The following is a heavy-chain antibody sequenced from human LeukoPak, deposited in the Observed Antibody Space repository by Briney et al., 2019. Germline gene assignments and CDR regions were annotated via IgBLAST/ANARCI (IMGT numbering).Heavy chain of an antibody. J-gene: IGHJ3*02. D-gene: IGHD3-3*01. CDR3: ARGADYDFWSGYLDAFDI. CDR1: GGSISSYY. Sequence: SETLSLTCTVSGGSISSYYWSWIRQPPGKGLEWIGYIYYSGSTNYNPSLKSRVTISVDTSKNQFSLKLSSVTAADTAVYYCARGADYDFWSGYLDAFDIWGQGTMVTVSS. V-gene: IGHV4-59*08. CDR2: IYYSGST.